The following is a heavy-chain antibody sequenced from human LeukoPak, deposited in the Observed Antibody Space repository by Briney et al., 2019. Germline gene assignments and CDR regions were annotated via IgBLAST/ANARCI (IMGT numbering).Heavy chain of an antibody. CDR2: IRYDGINK. D-gene: IGHD6-13*01. J-gene: IGHJ4*02. CDR1: GLASSTDG. Sequence: RRCLRPSCAASGLASSTDGFNSGRQAPGHGLGWGAFIRYDGINKYYVDSVRGRFTISRDNSKNTLYLQMNSLRNEDTAVYFCARDKARGSLLGPRTAAPGTFDYWGQGTLVTVSS. CDR3: ARDKARGSLLGPRTAAPGTFDY. V-gene: IGHV3-30*02.